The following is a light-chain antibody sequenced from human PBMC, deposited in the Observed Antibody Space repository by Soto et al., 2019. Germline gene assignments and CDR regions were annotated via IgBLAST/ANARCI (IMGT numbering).Light chain of an antibody. CDR1: SSDVGGYDY. CDR2: EVN. Sequence: QSALTQPPSASGSPGQSVTISCTGTSSDVGGYDYVSWYQQHPGKAPKLIIYEVNKRPSGVPDRFSGSKSGNTASLTVSGLQAEDEADYYCSSYAGGNNVIFGGGTKLTVL. CDR3: SSYAGGNNVI. J-gene: IGLJ2*01. V-gene: IGLV2-8*01.